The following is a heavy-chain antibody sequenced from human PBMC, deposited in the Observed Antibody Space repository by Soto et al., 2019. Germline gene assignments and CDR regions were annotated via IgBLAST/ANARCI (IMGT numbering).Heavy chain of an antibody. D-gene: IGHD1-26*01. J-gene: IGHJ4*02. CDR1: GGYCSGYY. CDR3: ARAGLSESYVCRRFTCYYVDY. V-gene: IGHV4-34*01. CDR2: INHSGST. Sequence: QVQLQQWGAGLLKTSETLSLTCAVYGGYCSGYYWSWIRQPPGKGLEWIGEINHSGSTNYNPTPTKLLTISVDTSKNQVSLKLSSVTAADAAVYYCARAGLSESYVCRRFTCYYVDYSFQGTLVPV.